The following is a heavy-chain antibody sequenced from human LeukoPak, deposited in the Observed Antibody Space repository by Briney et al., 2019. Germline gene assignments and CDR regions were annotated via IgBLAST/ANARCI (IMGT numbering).Heavy chain of an antibody. CDR2: ITSRNDGETT. D-gene: IGHD5/OR15-5a*01. Sequence: GGSLRLSCVASGLTFSGAWMTWVRQPPGKGLEWVGRITSRNDGETTDYAAPVKGRFTISRDDSKNTIYLHMSSLKTEDTAVYYCNTDINTVYDKVHWGQGTLVTVSS. CDR3: NTDINTVYDKVH. V-gene: IGHV3-15*01. J-gene: IGHJ4*02. CDR1: GLTFSGAW.